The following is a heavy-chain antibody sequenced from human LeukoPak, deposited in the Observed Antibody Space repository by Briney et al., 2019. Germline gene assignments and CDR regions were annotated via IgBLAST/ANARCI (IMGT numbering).Heavy chain of an antibody. V-gene: IGHV1-24*01. J-gene: IGHJ4*02. CDR3: ASGFAYQYFDS. Sequence: ASVKVSCKVSGYNLIPLSIHSVRQAPGKGVEWMGGFDPEDGETIYAQKFQGRFTMTEDTSTDTAYMELSSLTSEDTAVYYCASGFAYQYFDSWGQGTLVTVSS. CDR2: FDPEDGET. CDR1: GYNLIPLS. D-gene: IGHD2-2*01.